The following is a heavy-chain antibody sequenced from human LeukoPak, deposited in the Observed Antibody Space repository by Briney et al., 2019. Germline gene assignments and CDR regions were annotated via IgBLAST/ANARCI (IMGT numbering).Heavy chain of an antibody. CDR2: IIPIFGTA. D-gene: IGHD2-2*01. CDR1: GGTFSSYA. CDR3: AREKSSTSFDY. Sequence: SVKVSRKASGGTFSSYAISWVRQAPGQGLEWMGGIIPIFGTANYAQKFQGRVTITADESTSTAYMELSSLRSEDTAAYYCAREKSSTSFDYWGQGTLVTVSS. V-gene: IGHV1-69*13. J-gene: IGHJ4*02.